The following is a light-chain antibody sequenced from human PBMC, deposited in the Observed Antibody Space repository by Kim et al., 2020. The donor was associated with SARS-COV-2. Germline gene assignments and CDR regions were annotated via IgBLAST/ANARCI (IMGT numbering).Light chain of an antibody. CDR2: QDS. CDR3: QAWDSSNVV. J-gene: IGLJ2*01. V-gene: IGLV3-1*01. CDR1: KLGDKY. Sequence: VSPGQTDSITCSGDKLGDKYACWYQQKPGQSPVLVIYQDSKRPSGIPERFSGSNSGNTATLTISGTQAMDEADYYCQAWDSSNVVFGGGTQLTVL.